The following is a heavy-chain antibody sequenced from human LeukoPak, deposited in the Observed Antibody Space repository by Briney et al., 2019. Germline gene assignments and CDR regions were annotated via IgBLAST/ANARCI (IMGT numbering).Heavy chain of an antibody. V-gene: IGHV4-4*07. CDR3: ARDWRSGYYLSWFDP. Sequence: SETLSLTCTVSGGSISSYYWSWIRQPAGKGLEWIGRIYTSGSTNYNPSLKSRVTMSVDTSKNQFSLKLSSVTAADTAVYYCARDWRSGYYLSWFDPWGQGTLVTVSS. D-gene: IGHD3-22*01. J-gene: IGHJ5*02. CDR2: IYTSGST. CDR1: GGSISSYY.